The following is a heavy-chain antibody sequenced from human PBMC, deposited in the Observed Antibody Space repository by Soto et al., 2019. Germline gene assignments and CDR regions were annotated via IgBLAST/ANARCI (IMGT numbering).Heavy chain of an antibody. CDR1: GGSFSGYY. CDR3: ARPTFIAAFDY. J-gene: IGHJ4*02. V-gene: IGHV4-34*01. D-gene: IGHD6-6*01. CDR2: INHSGST. Sequence: QVQLQQWGAGLLKPSETLSLTCAVYGGSFSGYYWSWIRQPPGKGLEWIGEINHSGSTNYNPSLNSRVTISVDTSKNQFSLKLSSVTAADTAVYYCARPTFIAAFDYWGQGTLVTVSS.